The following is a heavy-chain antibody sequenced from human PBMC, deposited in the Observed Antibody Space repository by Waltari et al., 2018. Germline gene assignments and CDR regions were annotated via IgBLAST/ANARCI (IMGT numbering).Heavy chain of an antibody. Sequence: QVQLVESGGGLVKPGGSLRLSCAASGFSFRAYYMSWIRQAPGKGLEWVSYITNNGGSIYYADSVNGRFTISRDNAKNSLYLQMNSLRVEDTAVYYCAREGELRHGGPYDYWGQGTLVTVSS. CDR3: AREGELRHGGPYDY. CDR2: ITNNGGSI. D-gene: IGHD1-7*01. V-gene: IGHV3-11*04. J-gene: IGHJ4*02. CDR1: GFSFRAYY.